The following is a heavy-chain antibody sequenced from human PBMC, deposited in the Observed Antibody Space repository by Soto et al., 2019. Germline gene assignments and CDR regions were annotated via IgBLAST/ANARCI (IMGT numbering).Heavy chain of an antibody. CDR3: ARGTVVPAARHNWFDP. CDR1: GGSFSGYY. D-gene: IGHD2-2*01. CDR2: INHSGST. J-gene: IGHJ5*02. Sequence: SSETLSLTCAVYGGSFSGYYWSWIRQPPGKGLEWIGEINHSGSTNYNPSLKSRVTISVDTSKNQFSLKLSSVTAADTAVYYCARGTVVPAARHNWFDPWGQGTLVTVSS. V-gene: IGHV4-34*01.